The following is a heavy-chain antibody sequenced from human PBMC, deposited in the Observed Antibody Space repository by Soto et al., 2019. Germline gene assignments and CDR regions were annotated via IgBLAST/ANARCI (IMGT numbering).Heavy chain of an antibody. D-gene: IGHD2-2*01. Sequence: QVQLVQSGTEVKKPGAAVRVSCKTSGHTFNSYGITWVRQAPGQGLEWMGWISGYKGNTNYARKLQGRVTMTTDTSTSTAYMELRSLRSDDTAVYYCASIGPRYAGGAFDVWGQGTSVTVSS. CDR3: ASIGPRYAGGAFDV. CDR1: GHTFNSYG. V-gene: IGHV1-18*01. CDR2: ISGYKGNT. J-gene: IGHJ3*01.